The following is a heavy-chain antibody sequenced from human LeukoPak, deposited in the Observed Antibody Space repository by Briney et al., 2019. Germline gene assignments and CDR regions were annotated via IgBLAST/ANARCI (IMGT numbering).Heavy chain of an antibody. Sequence: ASVKVSCKASGYTFTGYYMHWVRQAPGQGLEWMGWINPNSGGTNYAQKFQGWVTMTRDTSISTDYMELSRLRSDDTAVYYCARGFYGSGSYYKLDYWGQGTLVTVSS. CDR3: ARGFYGSGSYYKLDY. D-gene: IGHD3-10*01. J-gene: IGHJ4*02. CDR2: INPNSGGT. CDR1: GYTFTGYY. V-gene: IGHV1-2*04.